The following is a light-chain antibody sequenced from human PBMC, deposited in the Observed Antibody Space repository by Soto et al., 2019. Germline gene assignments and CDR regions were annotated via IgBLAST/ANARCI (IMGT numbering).Light chain of an antibody. V-gene: IGKV1-5*01. Sequence: DIRMTQSPSTLSASVGDRVTITCRASQSISRWLSWYQQKPGKAPELLIFDVSRRETGVPSRFSGSGSATESTITISSMPPDDVAAYYCQQYGSFFFALGQGTRL. CDR1: QSISRW. CDR3: QQYGSFFFA. J-gene: IGKJ2*01. CDR2: DVS.